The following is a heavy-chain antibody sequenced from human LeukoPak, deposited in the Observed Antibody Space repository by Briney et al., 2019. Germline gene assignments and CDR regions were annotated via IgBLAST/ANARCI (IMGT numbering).Heavy chain of an antibody. V-gene: IGHV4-30-2*01. J-gene: IGHJ6*02. D-gene: IGHD3-10*01. CDR3: ARGRGGSGSYYRFAYYGMGV. CDR2: IYHSGST. Sequence: SETLSLTCAVSGGSISSGGYSWSWIRQPPGKGLEWIGYIYHSGSTNYNPSLKSRVTISVDTSKNQFSLKLSSVTAADTAVYYCARGRGGSGSYYRFAYYGMGVWGQGTTVTVSS. CDR1: GGSISSGGYS.